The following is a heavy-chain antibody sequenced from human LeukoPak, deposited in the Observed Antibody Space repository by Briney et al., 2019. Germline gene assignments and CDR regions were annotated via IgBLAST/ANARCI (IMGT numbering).Heavy chain of an antibody. CDR1: GGSISSYY. Sequence: SETLSLTCPVSGGSISSYYWSWIRQPAGKGLEWIGRIYTSGSTNYNPSLKSRVTMSVDTSKNQFSLKLSSVTAADTAVYYCASPRAERSTWYAVDYWGQGTLVTVSA. J-gene: IGHJ4*02. D-gene: IGHD6-13*01. V-gene: IGHV4-4*07. CDR3: ASPRAERSTWYAVDY. CDR2: IYTSGST.